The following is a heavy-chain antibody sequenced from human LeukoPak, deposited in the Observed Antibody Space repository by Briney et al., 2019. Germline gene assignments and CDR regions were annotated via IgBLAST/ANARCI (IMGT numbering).Heavy chain of an antibody. CDR3: AREGLATMIRGVIPY. V-gene: IGHV4-61*01. J-gene: IGHJ4*02. Sequence: PSETLSLTCTVSGGSVSSGSYYWSWIRQPPGKGLEWIGYIYYSGNTNYNPSLKSRVTTSVDTSKNQFSLKLSSVTAADTAVYYCAREGLATMIRGVIPYWGQGTLVTVSS. CDR2: IYYSGNT. D-gene: IGHD3-10*01. CDR1: GGSVSSGSYY.